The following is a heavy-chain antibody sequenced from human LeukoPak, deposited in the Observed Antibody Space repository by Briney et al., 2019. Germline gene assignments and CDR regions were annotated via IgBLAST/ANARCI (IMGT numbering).Heavy chain of an antibody. V-gene: IGHV3-23*01. D-gene: IGHD1-7*01. Sequence: GGSLRLSCAASGFTFSSYAMSWVRQAPGKGLEWVSAISGSGGSTYYADSVKGRFTISRDNAKNSLYLQMNSLRAEDTAVYYCARMNYISSGWGAPFDYWGQGTLVTVSS. J-gene: IGHJ4*02. CDR1: GFTFSSYA. CDR3: ARMNYISSGWGAPFDY. CDR2: ISGSGGST.